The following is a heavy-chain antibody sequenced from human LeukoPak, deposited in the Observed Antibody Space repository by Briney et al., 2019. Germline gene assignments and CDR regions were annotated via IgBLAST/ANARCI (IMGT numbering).Heavy chain of an antibody. V-gene: IGHV4-39*01. J-gene: IGHJ5*02. CDR2: IYYGGST. Sequence: SETLSLTCTVSGGSISSINYYWAWIRQPPGKGLEWIGSIYYGGSTYYNPSLKSRVTISVDTSKNQFSLKLSSVTAAGTAVYYCASNPTYYDFWSTNYTRGWFDPWGQGTLITVSS. CDR1: GGSISSINYY. D-gene: IGHD3-3*01. CDR3: ASNPTYYDFWSTNYTRGWFDP.